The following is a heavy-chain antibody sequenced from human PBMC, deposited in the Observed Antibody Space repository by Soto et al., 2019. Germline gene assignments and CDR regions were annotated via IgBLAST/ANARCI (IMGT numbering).Heavy chain of an antibody. CDR1: GGTFSSYT. Sequence: SVKVSCKASGGTFSSYTISWVRQAPGQGLQWMGGIIPIFGPANYAQKFQGRATITADESTSTAYMELSSLRSEDTAVYYCARVDSSGYYYGYWGQGTLVTVSS. D-gene: IGHD3-22*01. CDR3: ARVDSSGYYYGY. V-gene: IGHV1-69*13. J-gene: IGHJ4*02. CDR2: IIPIFGPA.